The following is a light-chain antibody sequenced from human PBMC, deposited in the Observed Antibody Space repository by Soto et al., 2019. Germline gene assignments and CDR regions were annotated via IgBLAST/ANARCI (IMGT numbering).Light chain of an antibody. CDR3: QQYNSYSPRWG. J-gene: IGKJ1*01. Sequence: DIQMTQSPSTLSASVGDRVTITCRASQSISSWLAWYQQKPGKAPKLLIYDASSLESGVPSRFSGSGSGTECTLTISSLQPGDFATDYCQQYNSYSPRWGFGQGTKVEIK. CDR2: DAS. V-gene: IGKV1-5*01. CDR1: QSISSW.